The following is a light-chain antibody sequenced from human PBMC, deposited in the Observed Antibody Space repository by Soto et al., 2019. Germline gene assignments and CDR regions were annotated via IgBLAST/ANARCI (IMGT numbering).Light chain of an antibody. Sequence: EIVLTQSPATLSLSPGERATLSCRASQSVSSYLAWYQQKPGQAPRLLIYDASNRATGIPARFSGSGSGTDFSLIIISLEPEDFSVDYCQQRSNRPRTFGGGTKVEIK. CDR3: QQRSNRPRT. CDR2: DAS. V-gene: IGKV3-11*01. CDR1: QSVSSY. J-gene: IGKJ4*01.